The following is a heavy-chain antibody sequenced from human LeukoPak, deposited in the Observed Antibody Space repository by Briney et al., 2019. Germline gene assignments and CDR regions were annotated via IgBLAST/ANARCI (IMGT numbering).Heavy chain of an antibody. CDR3: AREGYSYGFNDY. D-gene: IGHD5-18*01. CDR1: GGTFSSYA. Sequence: SVKVSCKASGGTFSSYAISRVRQAPGQGLEWMGGIIPIFGTANYAQKFQGRVTITADESTSTAYMELSSLRSEDTAVYYCAREGYSYGFNDYWGQGTLVTVSS. CDR2: IIPIFGTA. V-gene: IGHV1-69*13. J-gene: IGHJ4*02.